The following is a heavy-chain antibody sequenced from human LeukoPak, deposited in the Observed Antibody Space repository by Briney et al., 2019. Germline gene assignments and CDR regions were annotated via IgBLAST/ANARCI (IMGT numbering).Heavy chain of an antibody. J-gene: IGHJ1*01. CDR1: GFTFSSYA. CDR3: AKDRWDIVVVVAATDEYFQH. V-gene: IGHV3-23*01. Sequence: PGGSLRLSCAASGFTFSSYAMSWVRQAPGKALEWVSAISGSGGSTYYADSVKGRFTISRDNSKNTLYLQMNSLRAEDTAVYYCAKDRWDIVVVVAATDEYFQHWGQGTLVTVSS. CDR2: ISGSGGST. D-gene: IGHD2-15*01.